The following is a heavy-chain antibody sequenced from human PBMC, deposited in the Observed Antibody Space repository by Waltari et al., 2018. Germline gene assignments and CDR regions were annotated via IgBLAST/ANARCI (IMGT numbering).Heavy chain of an antibody. D-gene: IGHD2-15*01. CDR1: GFTFSGYS. CDR3: ARVTTVVTGDADY. J-gene: IGHJ4*02. Sequence: EVQRVESGGGLVKPGGSLGLSCAASGFTFSGYSMTWVRQAPGKGLEWVSSISSSSSYIYYADSVKGRFTISRDNAKNSLYLQMNSLRAEDTAVYYCARVTTVVTGDADYWGQGTLVTVSS. V-gene: IGHV3-21*01. CDR2: ISSSSSYI.